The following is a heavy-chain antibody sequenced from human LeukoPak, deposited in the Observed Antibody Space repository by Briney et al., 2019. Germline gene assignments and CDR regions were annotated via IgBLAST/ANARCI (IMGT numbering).Heavy chain of an antibody. CDR2: IYPRASDT. D-gene: IGHD1-26*01. CDR1: GYNFPNYW. CDR3: ARLSGSYHSTNFDY. J-gene: IGHJ4*02. Sequence: GESLKISCKGSGYNFPNYWIGWVRQLPGKGLEWMGIIYPRASDTRYSPSFQGQVTISADKSISTAYLQWSSLKASDTAMYYCARLSGSYHSTNFDYWGQGTLVTVSS. V-gene: IGHV5-51*01.